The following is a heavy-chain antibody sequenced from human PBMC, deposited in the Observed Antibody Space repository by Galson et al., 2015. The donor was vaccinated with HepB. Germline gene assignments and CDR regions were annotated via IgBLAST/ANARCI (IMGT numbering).Heavy chain of an antibody. CDR3: ARTPAHTIFGVVITKRGAFDI. D-gene: IGHD3-3*01. J-gene: IGHJ3*02. Sequence: SETLSLTCAVYGGSFSGYYWSWIRQPPGKGLEWIGEINHSGSTNYNPSLKSRVTISVDTSKNQFSLKLSSVTAADTAVYYCARTPAHTIFGVVITKRGAFDIWGQGTMVTVSS. CDR2: INHSGST. V-gene: IGHV4-34*01. CDR1: GGSFSGYY.